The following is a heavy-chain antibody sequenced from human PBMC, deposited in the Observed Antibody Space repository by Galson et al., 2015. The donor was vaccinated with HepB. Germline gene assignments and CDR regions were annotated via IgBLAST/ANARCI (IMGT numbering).Heavy chain of an antibody. CDR3: AAHRYCSGGSCRYYYYGMDV. D-gene: IGHD2-15*01. Sequence: SVKVSCKASGYTFTSYYMHWVRQAPGQGLEWMGIINPSGGSTSYAQKFQGRVTMTRDTSTSTVYMELSSLRSEDTAVYYCAAHRYCSGGSCRYYYYGMDVWGQGTTVTVSS. CDR1: GYTFTSYY. CDR2: INPSGGST. V-gene: IGHV1-46*01. J-gene: IGHJ6*02.